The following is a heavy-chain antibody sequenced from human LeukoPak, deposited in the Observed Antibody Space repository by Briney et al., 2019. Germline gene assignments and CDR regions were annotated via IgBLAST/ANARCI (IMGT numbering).Heavy chain of an antibody. J-gene: IGHJ3*02. CDR3: ARAYYDSSGFGAFDI. Sequence: ASVKVSCKASGYTFTAYYMHWVRQAPGQGLEWMGWINPNSGGTNYAQKFQGRVTMTRDTSISTAYMELSRLRSDDTAVYYCARAYYDSSGFGAFDIWGQGTMVTVSS. V-gene: IGHV1-2*02. CDR1: GYTFTAYY. D-gene: IGHD3-22*01. CDR2: INPNSGGT.